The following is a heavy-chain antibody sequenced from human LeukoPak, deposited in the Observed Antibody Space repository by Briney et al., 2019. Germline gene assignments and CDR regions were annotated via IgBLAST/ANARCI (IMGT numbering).Heavy chain of an antibody. CDR3: ARGVYGSRPRYFDY. Sequence: ASVKVSCKASGYTFTGYYMHWVRQAPGQGLEWMGWINPNSGGTNYAQKIQGWVTMTRDTSISTAYMELSRLRSDDTAVYYCARGVYGSRPRYFDYWGQGTLVTVSS. CDR1: GYTFTGYY. D-gene: IGHD3-10*01. CDR2: INPNSGGT. V-gene: IGHV1-2*04. J-gene: IGHJ4*02.